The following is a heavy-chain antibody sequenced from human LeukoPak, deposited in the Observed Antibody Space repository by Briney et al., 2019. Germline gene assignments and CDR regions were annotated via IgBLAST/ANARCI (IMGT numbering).Heavy chain of an antibody. J-gene: IGHJ4*02. CDR2: ISDSGGST. D-gene: IGHD6-19*01. CDR1: GFTFSSYA. Sequence: PGGSLRLSCAASGFTFSSYASGWVRQAPRKGLGWVSAISDSGGSTFYADSVKGRFTISRDNSKNTLYLQMNTVRSEYTAVYYCAKVAGGGWYFDYWGRGTLVTVSS. V-gene: IGHV3-23*01. CDR3: AKVAGGGWYFDY.